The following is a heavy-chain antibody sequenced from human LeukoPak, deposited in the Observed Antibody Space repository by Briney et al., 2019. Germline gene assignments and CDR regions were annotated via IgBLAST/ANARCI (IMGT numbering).Heavy chain of an antibody. CDR2: IYYSGST. CDR3: ARTTTVYYYYYYMDV. D-gene: IGHD4-17*01. J-gene: IGHJ6*03. V-gene: IGHV4-59*01. CDR1: GGSISSYY. Sequence: PSETLSLTCTVPGGSISSYYWSWIRQPPGKGLEWIGYIYYSGSTNYNPSLKSRVTISVDTSKNQFSLKLSSVTAADTAVYYCARTTTVYYYYYYMDVWGKGTTVTVSS.